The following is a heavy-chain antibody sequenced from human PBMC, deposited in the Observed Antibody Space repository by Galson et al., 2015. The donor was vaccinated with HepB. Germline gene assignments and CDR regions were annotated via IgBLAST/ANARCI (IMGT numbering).Heavy chain of an antibody. CDR3: ARGEVVVPAAIGYYYMDV. D-gene: IGHD2-2*02. J-gene: IGHJ6*03. CDR2: IYTSGST. Sequence: TLSLTCTVSGGSISSGSYYWRWIRQPAGKGLEWIGRIYTSGSTNYNPSLKSRVTMSVDTSKNQFSLKLSSVTAADTAVYYCARGEVVVPAAIGYYYMDVWGKGTTVTVSS. CDR1: GGSISSGSYY. V-gene: IGHV4-61*02.